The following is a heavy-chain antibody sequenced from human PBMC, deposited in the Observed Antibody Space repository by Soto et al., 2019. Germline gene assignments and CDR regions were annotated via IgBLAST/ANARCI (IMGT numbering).Heavy chain of an antibody. V-gene: IGHV3-7*03. CDR1: GFTFSRYW. Sequence: GGSLRLSCAASGFTFSRYWLTWVCQAPGKRLQWVANIKEDGSEIYYVGSVKGRFTTSRDNAKNSLYLQMNSLRAEDTAVYYCARIVSGRDYGDSIDCWGRGTLVTVSS. CDR2: IKEDGSEI. D-gene: IGHD4-17*01. CDR3: ARIVSGRDYGDSIDC. J-gene: IGHJ4*02.